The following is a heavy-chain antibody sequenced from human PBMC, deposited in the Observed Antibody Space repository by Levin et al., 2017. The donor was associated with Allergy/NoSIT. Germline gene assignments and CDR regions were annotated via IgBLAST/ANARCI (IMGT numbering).Heavy chain of an antibody. D-gene: IGHD2-21*01. CDR1: GGSVSSGSYY. J-gene: IGHJ4*02. CDR2: IYYSGST. V-gene: IGHV4-61*01. CDR3: ARVQRTNPPGGDSNFDY. Sequence: SETLSLTCTVSGGSVSSGSYYWSWLRPPPGKGLEWIGYIYYSGSTNYNPSLKSRVTISVDTSKTQFALKLSSVTAADTAVCYWARVQRTNPPGGDSNFDYWGQGTLVTVSS.